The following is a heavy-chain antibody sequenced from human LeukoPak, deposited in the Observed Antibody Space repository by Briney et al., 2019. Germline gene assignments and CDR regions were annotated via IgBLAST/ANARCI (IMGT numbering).Heavy chain of an antibody. CDR2: IYYSGTT. D-gene: IGHD4-17*01. Sequence: PSETLSLTCTVSGGSISSGDYYWSWIRQTPGKGLEWIGYIYYSGTTNYNPSLKSRVTMSVDTSKTQFSLNLTSVTAADTAIYYCARSYGDYLNFDYWGQGALVTVSS. CDR1: GGSISSGDYY. CDR3: ARSYGDYLNFDY. V-gene: IGHV4-61*08. J-gene: IGHJ4*02.